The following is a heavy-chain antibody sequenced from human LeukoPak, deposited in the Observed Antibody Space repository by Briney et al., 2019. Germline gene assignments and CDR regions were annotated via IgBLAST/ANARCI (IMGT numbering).Heavy chain of an antibody. J-gene: IGHJ4*02. CDR1: GFTFNNYG. CDR3: AKGGTGTTVRYFDY. D-gene: IGHD1-7*01. CDR2: VSTSGDNG. V-gene: IGHV3-23*01. Sequence: GGSLRLSCAASGFTFNNYGVTWVRQAPGKGLEWVSVVSTSGDNGYYADSVQGRFTISRDSSKNSLYLQMNSLRAEDTAVYYCAKGGTGTTVRYFDYWGQGTLVTVSS.